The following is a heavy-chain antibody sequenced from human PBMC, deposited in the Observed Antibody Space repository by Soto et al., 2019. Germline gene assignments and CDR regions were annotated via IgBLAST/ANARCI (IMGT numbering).Heavy chain of an antibody. CDR2: INHSGST. J-gene: IGHJ5*02. CDR1: GGSFSGYY. D-gene: IGHD1-7*01. V-gene: IGHV4-34*01. Sequence: PSETLSLTCAVYGGSFSGYYWSWIRQPPGKGLEWIGEINHSGSTNYNPSLKSRVTISVDTSKNQFSLKLSSVTAADTAVYYCARLRVSYITGTPYNWLDPWGQGTLVTVSS. CDR3: ARLRVSYITGTPYNWLDP.